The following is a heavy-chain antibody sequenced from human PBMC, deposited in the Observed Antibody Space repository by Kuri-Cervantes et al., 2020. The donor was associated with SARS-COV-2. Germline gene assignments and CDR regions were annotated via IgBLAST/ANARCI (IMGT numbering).Heavy chain of an antibody. CDR2: ISGSGDNT. J-gene: IGHJ4*02. V-gene: IGHV3-23*01. Sequence: GESLKISCAASGFTFSTYTMSWVRQAPGKGLEWVSSISGSGDNTYYADSVKGRLIISRDNSKNTLYLQMNSLRAEDTAAYYCARSYDHYDYVWASYRYTGRVGYFDYWGQGTLVTVSS. CDR3: ARSYDHYDYVWASYRYTGRVGYFDY. D-gene: IGHD3-16*02. CDR1: GFTFSTYT.